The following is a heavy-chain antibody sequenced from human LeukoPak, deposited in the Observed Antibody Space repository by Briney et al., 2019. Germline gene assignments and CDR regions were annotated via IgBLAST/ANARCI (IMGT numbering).Heavy chain of an antibody. V-gene: IGHV4-39*07. CDR3: ARGWIQLWFDY. J-gene: IGHJ5*01. Sequence: SETLSLTCTVSGGSISSSSYYWGWIRQPPGKGLEWVGSIYYSGSTYYNPSLKSRVTISVDTSKNQFSLKLSSVTAADTAVYYCARGWIQLWFDYWGHGTLVTVSS. CDR2: IYYSGST. CDR1: GGSISSSSYY. D-gene: IGHD5-18*01.